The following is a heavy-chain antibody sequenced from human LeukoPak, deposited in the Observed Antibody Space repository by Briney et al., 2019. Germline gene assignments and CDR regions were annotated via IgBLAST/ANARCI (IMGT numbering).Heavy chain of an antibody. CDR3: ARGSSSSGGGGYDAFDI. V-gene: IGHV1-8*03. CDR2: MNPNSGNT. CDR1: GYTFTGHY. D-gene: IGHD6-6*01. J-gene: IGHJ3*02. Sequence: ASVKVSCKASGYTFTGHYLHWVRQATGQGLEWMGWMNPNSGNTGYAQKFQGRVTITRNTSISTAYMELSSLGSKDTAVYYCARGSSSSGGGGYDAFDIWGQGTMVTVSS.